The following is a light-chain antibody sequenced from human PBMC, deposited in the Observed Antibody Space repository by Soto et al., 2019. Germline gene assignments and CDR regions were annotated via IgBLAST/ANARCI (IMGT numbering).Light chain of an antibody. V-gene: IGKV1-5*03. CDR3: QQYTDFSALT. J-gene: IGKJ4*01. CDR1: QSIGSW. CDR2: KAS. Sequence: DIRMTQSPSTLSASVGDRVTITCRASQSIGSWLAWYQQKPGKAPRLLIYKASNLEGGVLSRFSGSGSGTDFTLTISSLQADDFAPYYCQQYTDFSALTFGGGTKVEIK.